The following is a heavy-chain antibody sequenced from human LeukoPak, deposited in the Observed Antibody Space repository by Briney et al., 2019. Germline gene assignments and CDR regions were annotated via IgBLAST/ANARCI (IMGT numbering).Heavy chain of an antibody. CDR2: FNSDGRST. CDR3: FREGGD. J-gene: IGHJ4*02. D-gene: IGHD3-10*01. V-gene: IGHV3-74*01. CDR1: GFTFSTYW. Sequence: GGSLRLSCSSSGFTFSTYWMHWVRQAPGKGLVWVSRFNSDGRSTHYADSVKGRFTISRDNAENTLYLQMNSLRAEDTAIYYCFREGGDWGQGTLVTVSS.